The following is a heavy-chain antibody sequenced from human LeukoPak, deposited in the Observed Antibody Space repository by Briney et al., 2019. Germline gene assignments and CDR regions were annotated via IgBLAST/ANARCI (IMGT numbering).Heavy chain of an antibody. Sequence: GGSLRLSCAASGFTFSSYAMRWVRQAPGKGLEWVAVISHDGSNKYYADSVKGRFTISRDNSKNTLYLQMNSLRAEDTAVYYCARGPYYAILTGSPLYYGMDVWGQGTTVTVSS. CDR1: GFTFSSYA. D-gene: IGHD3-9*01. V-gene: IGHV3-30-3*01. J-gene: IGHJ6*02. CDR2: ISHDGSNK. CDR3: ARGPYYAILTGSPLYYGMDV.